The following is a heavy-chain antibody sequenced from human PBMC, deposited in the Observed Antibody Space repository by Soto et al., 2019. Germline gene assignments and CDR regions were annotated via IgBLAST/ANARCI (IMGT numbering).Heavy chain of an antibody. D-gene: IGHD2-2*01. J-gene: IGHJ4*02. CDR1: GFTFSSHG. CDR3: AKERMEQYQLLPFFDY. CDR2: ISYDGSNE. V-gene: IGHV3-30*18. Sequence: GGSLRLSCAASGFTFSSHGMHWLRQAPGKGLEWVTVISYDGSNEYYADSVKGRFTIFRDNSKNILYLQMNSLRTEDTAVYYCAKERMEQYQLLPFFDYWGQGTLVTVSS.